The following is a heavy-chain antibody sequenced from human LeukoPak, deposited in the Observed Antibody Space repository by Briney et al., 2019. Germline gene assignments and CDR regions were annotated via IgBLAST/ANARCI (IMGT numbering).Heavy chain of an antibody. V-gene: IGHV3-33*06. Sequence: GGSLRLSCAASGFTFGRYGMHWVRQAPGKGLEWVALISYDGSNKYYADSVKGRFTISRDNSKNTLYLQMNSLRAEDTAVYYCAKEKVVATLDYWGQGTLVTVSS. CDR3: AKEKVVATLDY. J-gene: IGHJ4*02. D-gene: IGHD2-15*01. CDR2: ISYDGSNK. CDR1: GFTFGRYG.